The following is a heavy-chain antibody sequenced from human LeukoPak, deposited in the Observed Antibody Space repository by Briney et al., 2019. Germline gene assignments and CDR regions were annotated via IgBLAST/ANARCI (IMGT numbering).Heavy chain of an antibody. CDR1: GYSFTSYW. Sequence: GESLRISCKGSGYSFTSYWISWVRQMPGKGLEWMGRIDPSDSYTNYSPSFQGHVTISADKSISTAYLQWSSLKASDTAMYYCARHEKWFGELKYGMDVWGKGTTVTVSS. D-gene: IGHD3-10*01. V-gene: IGHV5-10-1*01. CDR2: IDPSDSYT. J-gene: IGHJ6*04. CDR3: ARHEKWFGELKYGMDV.